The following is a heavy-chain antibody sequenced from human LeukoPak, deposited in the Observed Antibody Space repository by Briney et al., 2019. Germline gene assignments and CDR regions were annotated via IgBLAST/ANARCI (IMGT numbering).Heavy chain of an antibody. CDR1: GYTFTGYY. J-gene: IGHJ4*02. Sequence: GASVKVSCKASGYTFTGYYMHWVRQAPGQGLEWMGWINPNSGGTNYAQKFQGRVTMTRDTSISTAYMELSRLRSDDTAVYYCARVGFGLKRGGVCDYWGQGTLVTVSS. CDR2: INPNSGGT. V-gene: IGHV1-2*02. D-gene: IGHD5/OR15-5a*01. CDR3: ARVGFGLKRGGVCDY.